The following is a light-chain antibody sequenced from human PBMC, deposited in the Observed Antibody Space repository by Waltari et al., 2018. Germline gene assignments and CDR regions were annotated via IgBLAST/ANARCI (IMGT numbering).Light chain of an antibody. Sequence: QSALTQPASVSGSPGQSITISCPGSSSDVGSYEYVSWYQQHPGKAPRVMIYEVRKRPSGVSNRFSGSKSGRTASLTISGLRAEDEADYYCSSYTSRHSYVFGTGTKVTVL. CDR1: SSDVGSYEY. V-gene: IGLV2-14*03. CDR3: SSYTSRHSYV. J-gene: IGLJ1*01. CDR2: EVR.